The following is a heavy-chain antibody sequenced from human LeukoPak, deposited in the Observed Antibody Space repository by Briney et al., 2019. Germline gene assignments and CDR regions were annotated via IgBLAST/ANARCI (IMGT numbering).Heavy chain of an antibody. V-gene: IGHV3-23*01. D-gene: IGHD5-18*01. CDR1: GFTFSSYA. CDR3: AKDGLYSYGLAPIDY. J-gene: IGHJ4*02. CDR2: ISGSGGST. Sequence: GGSLRLSCAASGFTFSSYAMSWVRQAPGKGLEWVSAISGSGGSTYYADSVKGRFTFSRDNSKNTLYLQVNSLRVEDTAVYYCAKDGLYSYGLAPIDYWGQGTLVTVSS.